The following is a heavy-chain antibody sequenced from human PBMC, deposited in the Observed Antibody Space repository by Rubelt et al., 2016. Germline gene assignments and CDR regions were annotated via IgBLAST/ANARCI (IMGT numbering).Heavy chain of an antibody. CDR1: GGSISSSSYY. CDR2: INHSGST. J-gene: IGHJ6*02. Sequence: ESGPGLVKPSETLSLTCTVSGGSISSSSYYWGWIRQPPGKGLEWIGEINHSGSTNYNPSLKSRVTISVDTSKNQFSLKLSSVTAADTAVYYCAGVLGSGSPSLSGMDVWGQGTTVTVSS. CDR3: AGVLGSGSPSLSGMDV. D-gene: IGHD3-3*01. V-gene: IGHV4-39*07.